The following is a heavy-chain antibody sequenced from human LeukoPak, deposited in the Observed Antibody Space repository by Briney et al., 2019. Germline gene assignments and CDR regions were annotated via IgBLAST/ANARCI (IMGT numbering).Heavy chain of an antibody. CDR2: INPDSGDT. V-gene: IGHV1-2*02. D-gene: IGHD1-1*01. CDR1: GYSFTSYW. Sequence: KPGESLRISCKGSGYSFTSYWISWVRQAPGPGLEWMGWINPDSGDTNYAQTFQGRVTLTRDTSISTAYMELSSLRSDDTAIYYCARGSIKTTVAPQGLGVWGQGTTVTFSS. J-gene: IGHJ6*02. CDR3: ARGSIKTTVAPQGLGV.